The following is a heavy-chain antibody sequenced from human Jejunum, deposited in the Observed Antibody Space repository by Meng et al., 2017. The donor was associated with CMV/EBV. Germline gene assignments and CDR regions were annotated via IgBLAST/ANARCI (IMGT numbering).Heavy chain of an antibody. V-gene: IGHV3-48*03. CDR2: IDRSSDTI. D-gene: IGHD3-16*01. CDR1: FSIFE. CDR3: ARTEGGSPQYPWFFDY. J-gene: IGHJ4*02. Sequence: FSIFEMNWVRQAPGKGLEWISYIDRSSDTIYYADSVRGRFTISRDNAKNSLYLQMSSLRAEDTAIYYCARTEGGSPQYPWFFDYWGQGTLVTVSS.